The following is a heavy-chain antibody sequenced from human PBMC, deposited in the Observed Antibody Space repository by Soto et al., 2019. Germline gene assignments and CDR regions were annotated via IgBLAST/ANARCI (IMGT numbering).Heavy chain of an antibody. CDR1: GGSISSGGYY. J-gene: IGHJ4*02. D-gene: IGHD6-6*01. CDR3: ARADDSSSSPLDY. Sequence: QVQLQESGPGLVKPSQTLSLTCTVSGGSISSGGYYWSWIRQHPGKGLEWIGYIYYSGSTYYNPSLKSRVTIPVDTSKNQCSLKLSSVTAADTAVYYCARADDSSSSPLDYWGQGTLVTVSS. CDR2: IYYSGST. V-gene: IGHV4-31*03.